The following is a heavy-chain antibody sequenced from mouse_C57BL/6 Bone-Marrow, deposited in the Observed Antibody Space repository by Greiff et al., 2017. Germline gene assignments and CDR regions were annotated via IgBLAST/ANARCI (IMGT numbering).Heavy chain of an antibody. CDR3: ESGRDYALDY. V-gene: IGHV10-3*01. D-gene: IGHD2-4*01. CDR2: IRSKSSNYAT. J-gene: IGHJ2*01. CDR1: GFTFNTYA. Sequence: EVQGVESGGGLVQPKGSLKLSCAASGFTFNTYAMHWVRQAPGKGLEWVARIRSKSSNYATYYADSVKDRFTISRDDSQSMRFLQLNNLETEDKAMYCCESGRDYALDYWGQGTTLTVSS.